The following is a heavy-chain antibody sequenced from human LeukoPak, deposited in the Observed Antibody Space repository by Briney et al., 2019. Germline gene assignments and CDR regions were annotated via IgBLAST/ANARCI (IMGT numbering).Heavy chain of an antibody. V-gene: IGHV4-38-2*02. Sequence: PSETLSLTCSVSGYSISSGYYWGWIRQPPGKGLEWVGEINHSGSTNYNPSLKSRVTISVDTSKNQFSLKLSSVTAADTAVYYCAGRNDFWPSYYYYYYMDVWGKGTAVTVSS. CDR1: GYSISSGYY. J-gene: IGHJ6*03. CDR3: AGRNDFWPSYYYYYYMDV. D-gene: IGHD3-3*01. CDR2: INHSGST.